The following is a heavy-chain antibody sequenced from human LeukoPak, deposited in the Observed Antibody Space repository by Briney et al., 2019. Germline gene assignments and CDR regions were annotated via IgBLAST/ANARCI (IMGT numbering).Heavy chain of an antibody. J-gene: IGHJ4*02. CDR3: ARGGYSSGWYYFDY. CDR1: GGSISSYY. D-gene: IGHD6-19*01. V-gene: IGHV4-59*08. Sequence: SETLSLTCTVSGGSISSYYWSWIRQPPGKGLEWIGYTYYSGSTNYNPSLKSRVTISVDTSKNQFSLKLSSVTAADTAVYYCARGGYSSGWYYFDYWGQGTLVTVSS. CDR2: TYYSGST.